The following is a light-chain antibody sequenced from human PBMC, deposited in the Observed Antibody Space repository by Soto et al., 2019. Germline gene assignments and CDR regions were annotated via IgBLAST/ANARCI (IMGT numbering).Light chain of an antibody. V-gene: IGLV2-14*01. CDR3: SSYTSSSTLV. CDR1: SSDVGGYNY. CDR2: EVS. Sequence: QSVLTQPASVSGSPGQSITISCTGTSSDVGGYNYVSWYQQHPGKAPKLMIYEVSNRPSGVSNRSSGSKSGNTASLTISGLQAEDEADYYCSSYTSSSTLVFGGGTKVTVL. J-gene: IGLJ3*02.